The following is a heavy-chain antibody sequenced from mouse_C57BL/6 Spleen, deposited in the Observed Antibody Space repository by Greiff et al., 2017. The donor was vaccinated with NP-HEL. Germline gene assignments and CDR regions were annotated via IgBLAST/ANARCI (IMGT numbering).Heavy chain of an antibody. CDR1: GFTFSSYA. D-gene: IGHD2-2*01. CDR3: TREAGYDGPWFAY. J-gene: IGHJ3*01. CDR2: ISSGGDHI. V-gene: IGHV5-9-1*02. Sequence: DVMLVESGEGLVKPGGSLKLSCAASGFTFSSYAMSWIRQTPEKRLEWVAYISSGGDHIYYADTVKGRFTISRDNARNTLYLQVRSLKSEDTAMYYCTREAGYDGPWFAYWGQGTLVTVSA.